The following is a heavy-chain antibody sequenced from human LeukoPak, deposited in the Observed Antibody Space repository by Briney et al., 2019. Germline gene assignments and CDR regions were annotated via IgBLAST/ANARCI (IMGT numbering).Heavy chain of an antibody. CDR3: ARDPGYCSGGSCY. CDR2: ISSSSYI. Sequence: PGGSLRLSCAASGFTFSSYSMNWVRQAPGKGLEWASSISSSSYIYYADSVKGRFTISRDNAKNSLYLQMNSLRAEDTAVYYCARDPGYCSGGSCYWGQGTLVTVSS. D-gene: IGHD2-15*01. J-gene: IGHJ4*02. V-gene: IGHV3-21*01. CDR1: GFTFSSYS.